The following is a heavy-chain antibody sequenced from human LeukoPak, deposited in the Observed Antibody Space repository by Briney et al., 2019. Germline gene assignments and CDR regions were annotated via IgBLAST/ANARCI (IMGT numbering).Heavy chain of an antibody. CDR1: GFTFASYA. CDR3: ARPVGITNRVMEDY. J-gene: IGHJ4*01. CDR2: ISGSGGNT. Sequence: GGSLRLSCAASGFTFASYAMSWFRQAPGKGLEWVSSISGSGGNTYYIDSVEGRFTISRDNSKNTLYLQMNSLRAEDTAVYYCARPVGITNRVMEDYWGHGTLVTVSS. V-gene: IGHV3-23*01. D-gene: IGHD2-8*01.